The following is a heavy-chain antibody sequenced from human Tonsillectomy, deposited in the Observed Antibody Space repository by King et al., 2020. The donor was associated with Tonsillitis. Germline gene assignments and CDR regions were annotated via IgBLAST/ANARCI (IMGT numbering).Heavy chain of an antibody. J-gene: IGHJ5*02. V-gene: IGHV3-30*04. CDR1: GFGFRSYA. CDR2: ISHDGAIK. CDR3: VRDSSAHCSGGSCKSFPSGWFDP. D-gene: IGHD2-15*01. Sequence: VQLVESGGGVVQPGRSLTLSCAASGFGFRSYAMNWVRQGPGKGLEWVASISHDGAIKHFAVSVRGRATVTRDNSKNSLFLQMNRLTLEDTAVYYCVRDSSAHCSGGSCKSFPSGWFDPWGQGSLVTVSS.